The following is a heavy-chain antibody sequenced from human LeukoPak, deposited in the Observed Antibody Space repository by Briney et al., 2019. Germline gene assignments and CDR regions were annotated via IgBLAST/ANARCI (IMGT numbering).Heavy chain of an antibody. CDR2: IYYSGST. Sequence: SGTLSLTCTVSGGSISSSSYYWGWIRQPPGKGLEWIGSIYYSGSTYYNPSLKSRVTISVDTSKNQFSLKLSSVTAADTAVYYCARHRSLTVFDPWGQGTLVTVSS. J-gene: IGHJ5*02. CDR1: GGSISSSSYY. CDR3: ARHRSLTVFDP. V-gene: IGHV4-39*01. D-gene: IGHD4-11*01.